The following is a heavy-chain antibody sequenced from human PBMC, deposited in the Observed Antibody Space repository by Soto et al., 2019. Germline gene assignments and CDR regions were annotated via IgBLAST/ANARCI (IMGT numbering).Heavy chain of an antibody. V-gene: IGHV4-31*03. J-gene: IGHJ4*02. CDR3: AGGIPVPGSFDY. CDR2: IYTTGST. CDR1: GDSIGRGGYY. D-gene: IGHD6-19*01. Sequence: PSETLSLTCTVSGDSIGRGGYYWTWIRQHPGKGLEWIAYIYTTGSTYYNPSLKSRVGISVDTSKNQFSLKLSSVTAADTAVYYCAGGIPVPGSFDYWGQGTRVPASS.